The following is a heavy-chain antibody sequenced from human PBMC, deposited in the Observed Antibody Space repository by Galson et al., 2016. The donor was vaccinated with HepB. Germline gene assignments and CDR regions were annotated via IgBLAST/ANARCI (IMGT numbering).Heavy chain of an antibody. V-gene: IGHV3-74*01. D-gene: IGHD1-26*01. CDR1: GFTVGNNY. CDR3: VRDGMGGAPYDC. CDR2: SSPDGSDT. Sequence: SLRLSCAASGFTVGNNYMSWVRQAPGKGLVWVAHSSPDGSDTRYADSVTGRLTFSRDNAKNALYMQMNSLRAEDTAVYYCVRDGMGGAPYDCWGQGALVIVSS. J-gene: IGHJ4*02.